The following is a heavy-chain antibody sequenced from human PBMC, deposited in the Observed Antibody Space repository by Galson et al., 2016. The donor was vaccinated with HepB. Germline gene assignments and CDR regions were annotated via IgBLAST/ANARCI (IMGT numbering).Heavy chain of an antibody. Sequence: QSGAEVKKPGASVKVSCKASGYSFHMFGITWVRQAPGQGPEWMGWIKTDTEKTYYAKKFQGRVTMTADSYTSTVYLELRSLRSDDTAVYYCARGGMIVVELDLWGQGTLVTVSS. CDR3: ARGGMIVVELDL. CDR2: IKTDTEKT. V-gene: IGHV1-18*01. CDR1: GYSFHMFG. J-gene: IGHJ4*02. D-gene: IGHD1-7*01.